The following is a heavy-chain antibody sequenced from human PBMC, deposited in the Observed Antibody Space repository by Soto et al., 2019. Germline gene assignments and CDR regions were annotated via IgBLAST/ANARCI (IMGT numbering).Heavy chain of an antibody. CDR3: ARLYYDYV. V-gene: IGHV3-48*02. CDR2: VSLDSDSI. CDR1: GSDFSTYS. D-gene: IGHD3-3*01. Sequence: GSLRLACMASGSDFSTYSMNWVRQAPGQGLEWIAYVSLDSDSIQYADSVKGRFTISRDDAENSLYLQMDSLRDEDTATYYCARLYYDYVWGQGTTVTV. J-gene: IGHJ6*02.